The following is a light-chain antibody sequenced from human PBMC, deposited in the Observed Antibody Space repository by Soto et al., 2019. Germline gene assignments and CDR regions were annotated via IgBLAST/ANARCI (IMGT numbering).Light chain of an antibody. CDR1: QSVPSHY. J-gene: IGKJ2*01. CDR2: GAS. CDR3: QRYGSPPYT. V-gene: IGKV3-20*01. Sequence: EIMLTQSSGTLSLSPGDSATLSCRASQSVPSHYLAWYQQKPGQAPRLLIYGASSRAIDVPDRLSGSASGPDFSLTIAALGLEDCGLYCCQRYGSPPYTLGQGAKV.